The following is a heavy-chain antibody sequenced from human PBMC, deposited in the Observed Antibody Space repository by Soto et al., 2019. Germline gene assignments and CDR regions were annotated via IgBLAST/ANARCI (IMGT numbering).Heavy chain of an antibody. CDR2: ISGSGGST. V-gene: IGHV3-23*01. CDR3: AKGPRNSRDFDY. J-gene: IGHJ4*02. Sequence: GGSVRLSCAASGFTFSSYAMSWVRQAPGKGLEWVSAISGSGGSTYYADSVKGRFTISRDNSKNTLYLQMNSLRAEDTAVYYCAKGPRNSRDFDYWGQGTLVTVSS. CDR1: GFTFSSYA.